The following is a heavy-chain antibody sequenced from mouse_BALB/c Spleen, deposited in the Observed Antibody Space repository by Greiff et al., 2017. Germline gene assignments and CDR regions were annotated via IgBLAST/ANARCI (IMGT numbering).Heavy chain of an antibody. V-gene: IGHV1S81*02. CDR1: GYTFTSYW. D-gene: IGHD2-3*01. CDR2: INPSNGRT. CDR3: ARSIYDGYPAWFAY. Sequence: VQLQQSGAELVKPGASVKLSCKASGYTFTSYWMHWVKQRPGQGLEWIGEINPSNGRTNYNEKFKSKATLTVDKSSSTAYMQLSSLTSEDSAVYYCARSIYDGYPAWFAYWGQGTLVTVSA. J-gene: IGHJ3*01.